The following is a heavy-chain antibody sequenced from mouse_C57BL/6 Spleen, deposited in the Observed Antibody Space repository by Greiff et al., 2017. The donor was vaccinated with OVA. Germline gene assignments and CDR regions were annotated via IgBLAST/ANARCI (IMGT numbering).Heavy chain of an antibody. CDR2: IDPSDSYT. CDR1: GYTFTSYW. J-gene: IGHJ4*01. V-gene: IGHV1-69*01. CDR3: ARRSRDYAMDY. Sequence: VQLQQPGAELVMPGASVKLSCKASGYTFTSYWMHWVKQRPGQGLEWIGEIDPSDSYTNYNQKFKGKSTLTVDKSSSTAYMQLSSLTSEDSAVYYCARRSRDYAMDYWVKEPQSPSPQ.